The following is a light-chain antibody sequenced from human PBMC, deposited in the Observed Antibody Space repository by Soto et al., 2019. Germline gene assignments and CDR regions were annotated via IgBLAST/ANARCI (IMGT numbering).Light chain of an antibody. V-gene: IGKV4-1*01. Sequence: DIVMTQSPDSLAVSLGERAPIHCQSSQNNKSYLSWYQQKPGQPPKLLIYWASTRESGVPDRFSGSGSGTDFTLTISGLQAEDVAVYYCQQYYTIPLTFGGGTKVDIK. CDR1: QNNKSY. CDR3: QQYYTIPLT. CDR2: WAS. J-gene: IGKJ4*01.